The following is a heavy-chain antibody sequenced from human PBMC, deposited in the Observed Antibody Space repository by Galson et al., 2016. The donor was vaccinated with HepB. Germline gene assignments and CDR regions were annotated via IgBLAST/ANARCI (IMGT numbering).Heavy chain of an antibody. V-gene: IGHV3-23*01. J-gene: IGHJ3*02. CDR2: ISGSGYNT. Sequence: SLRLSCAASGFTFSSYAMSWVRQAPGKGLEWVSTISGSGYNTYYADSVKGRFTISRDNSKNTLYLQTNSLRAEATAVYYCAKSQPGYSSGWYTLPIDAFDIWGQGTMVTVSS. CDR3: AKSQPGYSSGWYTLPIDAFDI. D-gene: IGHD6-19*01. CDR1: GFTFSSYA.